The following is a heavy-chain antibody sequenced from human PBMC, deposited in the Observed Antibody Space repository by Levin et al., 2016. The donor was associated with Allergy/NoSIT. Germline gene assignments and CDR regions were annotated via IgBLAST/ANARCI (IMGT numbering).Heavy chain of an antibody. Sequence: WIRQPPGKGLEWIGEINHSGSTNYNPSLKSRVTISVDTSKNQFSLKLSSVTAADTAVYYCARVQYWFDPWGQGTLVTVSS. CDR3: ARVQYWFDP. V-gene: IGHV4-34*01. J-gene: IGHJ5*02. CDR2: INHSGST.